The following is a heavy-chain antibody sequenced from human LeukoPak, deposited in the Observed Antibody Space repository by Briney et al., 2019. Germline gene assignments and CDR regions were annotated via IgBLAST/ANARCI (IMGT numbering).Heavy chain of an antibody. CDR1: GFTFSSYA. V-gene: IGHV3-23*01. D-gene: IGHD2-2*01. Sequence: GGSLRLSCAASGFTFSSYAMSWVRQAPGKGLEWVSAISGSGGSTYYADSVKGRFTISRDNSKNTLYLQMNSLRAEDTAIYYCAKVDCSSTSCYVAVAGTVYFDYWCQGTLVTVSS. CDR2: ISGSGGST. CDR3: AKVDCSSTSCYVAVAGTVYFDY. J-gene: IGHJ4*02.